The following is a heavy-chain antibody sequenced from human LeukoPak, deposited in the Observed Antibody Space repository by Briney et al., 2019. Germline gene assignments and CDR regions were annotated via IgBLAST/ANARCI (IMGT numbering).Heavy chain of an antibody. CDR2: ISYDGSNK. CDR1: GFTFSSYA. Sequence: PGGSLRLSCAASGFTFSSYAMHWVRQAPGKGLEWVAVISYDGSNKYYADSVKGRFTISRDNSKNTLYLQMNSLRAEDTALYHCARGLAMVRGVDYYYMDVWGKGTTVTISS. CDR3: ARGLAMVRGVDYYYMDV. D-gene: IGHD3-10*01. V-gene: IGHV3-30*04. J-gene: IGHJ6*03.